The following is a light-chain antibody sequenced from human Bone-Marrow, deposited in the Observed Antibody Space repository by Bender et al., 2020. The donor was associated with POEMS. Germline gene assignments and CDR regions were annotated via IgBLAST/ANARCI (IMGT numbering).Light chain of an antibody. CDR3: AVWDDSLNGWV. V-gene: IGLV1-44*01. CDR2: SSH. J-gene: IGLJ3*02. Sequence: QSVLTQPPSASETPGQTVTIPCSGGSSNIVAHAVNWYQHLPGTAPKLLIYSSHRRPSEVPDRFSGSRSGTSASLAISGLQSEDEADYYCAVWDDSLNGWVCGGGTKLTVL. CDR1: SSNIVAHA.